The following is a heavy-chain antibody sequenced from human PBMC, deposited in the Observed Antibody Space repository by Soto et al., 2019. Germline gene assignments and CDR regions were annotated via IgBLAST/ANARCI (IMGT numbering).Heavy chain of an antibody. CDR3: TRDALAPGDFWSGYYPYYYYGMDV. J-gene: IGHJ6*02. D-gene: IGHD3-3*01. V-gene: IGHV3-49*03. CDR2: IRSKAYGGTT. CDR1: GFTFGDYA. Sequence: PGGSLRLSCTPSGFTFGDYAMSWFRQAPGKGLEWVGFIRSKAYGGTTEYAASVKGRFTISRDDSKSIAYLQMNSLKTEDTAVYYCTRDALAPGDFWSGYYPYYYYGMDVWGQGTTVTVSS.